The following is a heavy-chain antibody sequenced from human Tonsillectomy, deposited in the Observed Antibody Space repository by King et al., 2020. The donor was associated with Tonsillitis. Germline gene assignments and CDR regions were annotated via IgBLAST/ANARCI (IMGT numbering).Heavy chain of an antibody. D-gene: IGHD3-3*01. J-gene: IGHJ5*02. CDR1: GFTLGSYA. CDR3: VGGYDFSRGHSNWFDP. V-gene: IGHV3-64D*06. Sequence: EVQLVESGGGLVQPGGSLRLSCSASGFTLGSYAMHWVRQAPGKGLEYVSSISSNGGSTYYADSVKGRFTISRDNFKNTVYLQMSSLRAEDTAVYHCVGGYDFSRGHSNWFDPWGQGTLVTVSS. CDR2: ISSNGGST.